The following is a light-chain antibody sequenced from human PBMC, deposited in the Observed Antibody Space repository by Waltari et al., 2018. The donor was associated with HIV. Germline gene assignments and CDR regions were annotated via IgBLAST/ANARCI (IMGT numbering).Light chain of an antibody. CDR1: NSDIGGYKY. CDR2: EVS. J-gene: IGLJ2*01. V-gene: IGLV2-14*01. CDR3: SSFITTTTHVV. Sequence: QSALTQPASVSGSLGQSVTISCTGANSDIGGYKYVSWYQQHPGKAPKLIIHEVSNRPSGVSDRFSGSKSGNTASLTISGLQAEDESDYYCSSFITTTTHVVFGGGTRLTVL.